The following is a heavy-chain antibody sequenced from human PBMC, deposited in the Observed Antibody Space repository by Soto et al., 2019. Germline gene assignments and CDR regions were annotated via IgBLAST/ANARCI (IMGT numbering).Heavy chain of an antibody. CDR1: GYSFTSYW. CDR2: IYPGDSDT. Sequence: GESLKISCKGSGYSFTSYWIGWVRQMPGKGLEWMGIIYPGDSDTRYSPSFQGQVTISADKSISTAYLQWSSLKASDTAMYYCARWSPNYYDSSGYYYWGQGTLITVSS. D-gene: IGHD3-22*01. J-gene: IGHJ4*02. V-gene: IGHV5-51*01. CDR3: ARWSPNYYDSSGYYY.